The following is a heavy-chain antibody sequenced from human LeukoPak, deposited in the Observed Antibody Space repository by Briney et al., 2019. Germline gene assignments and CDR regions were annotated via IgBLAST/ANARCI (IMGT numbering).Heavy chain of an antibody. CDR3: ARDLRGLLDYFHY. Sequence: ASVKVSCKASGYSFTGYYMHWVRQTPGQGLEWMGWINPNTGDANYAQKFQGRVAMTRDTSISTAYMSLSGLTSDDTAVYYCARDLRGLLDYFHYWGQGSLVTVSS. CDR1: GYSFTGYY. V-gene: IGHV1-2*02. J-gene: IGHJ4*02. D-gene: IGHD3-10*01. CDR2: INPNTGDA.